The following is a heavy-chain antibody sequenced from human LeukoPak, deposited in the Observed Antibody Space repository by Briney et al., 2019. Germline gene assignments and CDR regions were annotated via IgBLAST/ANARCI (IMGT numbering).Heavy chain of an antibody. CDR1: GFTFSDYY. V-gene: IGHV3-11*01. CDR3: AREGDTIFGVVIIDYYGMDV. J-gene: IGHJ6*02. CDR2: ISSSGSTI. Sequence: GGSLRLSCAASGFTFSDYYMSWIRQAPGKGLEWVSYISSSGSTIYYADSVKGRFTISRDNAKNSLYLQMNSLRAEDTAVYYCAREGDTIFGVVIIDYYGMDVWGQGTTVTVSS. D-gene: IGHD3-3*01.